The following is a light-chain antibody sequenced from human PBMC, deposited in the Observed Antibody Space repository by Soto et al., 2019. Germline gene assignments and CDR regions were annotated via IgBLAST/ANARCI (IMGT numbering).Light chain of an antibody. J-gene: IGKJ3*01. CDR1: QSVSSY. V-gene: IGKV3-11*01. Sequence: EIVLTQSPATLSWSPGERATLSCRASQSVSSYLAWYQQKPGQAPRLRIYDASNRATCIPARFSGSGSGTDFTLTISSIEPEDFAVYYWQQRSNWPAFTFGPGTKVDIK. CDR2: DAS. CDR3: QQRSNWPAFT.